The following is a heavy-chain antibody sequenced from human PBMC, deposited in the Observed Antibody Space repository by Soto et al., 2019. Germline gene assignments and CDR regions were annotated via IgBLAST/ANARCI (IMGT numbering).Heavy chain of an antibody. CDR2: IYYSGST. Sequence: QVQLQESGPGLVKPSQTLSLTCTVSGGSISSGGYYWSWIRQHPGKGLEWIGYIYYSGSTYYNPSLTSRVTLSVDRSRNKVSLTLSSVTAGDTPVYYCARAYPGGSRSFDYWGQGTLVIVFS. CDR1: GGSISSGGYY. CDR3: ARAYPGGSRSFDY. J-gene: IGHJ4*02. D-gene: IGHD1-26*01. V-gene: IGHV4-31*03.